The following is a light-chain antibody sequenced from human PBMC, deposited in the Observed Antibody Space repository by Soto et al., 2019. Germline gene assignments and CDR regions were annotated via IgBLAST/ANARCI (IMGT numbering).Light chain of an antibody. V-gene: IGLV1-40*01. Sequence: QSVLTQPPSVSGAPGQRVTISCTGSRSNIGAGYDVHWYQQLPGTAPKLLIYHDDMLPSGVSDRFSGSKSGTSASLAISGLQSEDEADYYCEAWDDTLNGHVFGGGTKVTVL. CDR2: HDD. CDR1: RSNIGAGYD. J-gene: IGLJ3*02. CDR3: EAWDDTLNGHV.